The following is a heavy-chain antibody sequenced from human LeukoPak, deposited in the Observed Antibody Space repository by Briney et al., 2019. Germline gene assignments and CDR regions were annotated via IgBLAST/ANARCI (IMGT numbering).Heavy chain of an antibody. CDR2: VIPIFGTP. CDR3: ARTPLRSLQWQGFNRFDP. D-gene: IGHD3-3*01. J-gene: IGHJ5*02. Sequence: GASVKVSCKASGGTFSTNAINWVRQAPGQGLEWMGGVIPIFGTPNYAQKFQGRVTITTDESSSTAYMDLSSLRSEDTAVYYCARTPLRSLQWQGFNRFDPWGQGTLVTVSS. V-gene: IGHV1-69*05. CDR1: GGTFSTNA.